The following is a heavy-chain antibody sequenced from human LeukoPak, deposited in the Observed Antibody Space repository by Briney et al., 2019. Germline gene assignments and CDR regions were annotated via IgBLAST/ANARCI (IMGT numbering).Heavy chain of an antibody. CDR2: TRNSGSYT. Sequence: PGGTLRLSCAASGFTFSDYYMSWIPQAPGKGLEWLSYTRNSGSYTNYADSVKGRFTISRDNAKHSLYLHMNRLRAEDTAVYYCARPGGGYSIDYWGQGALVTVSS. CDR3: ARPGGGYSIDY. J-gene: IGHJ4*02. D-gene: IGHD1-26*01. V-gene: IGHV3-11*03. CDR1: GFTFSDYY.